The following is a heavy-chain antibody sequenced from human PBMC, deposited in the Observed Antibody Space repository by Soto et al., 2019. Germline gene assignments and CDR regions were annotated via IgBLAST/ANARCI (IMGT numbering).Heavy chain of an antibody. D-gene: IGHD4-17*01. CDR3: TILYGDYTVDY. CDR1: GFTFSGSA. Sequence: EVQLVESGGGLVQPGGSLKLSCAASGFTFSGSAMHWVRQASGKGLEWVGRIRSKANSYATAYAASVKGRFTISRDDSKNTAYLQMNSPKTEDTDVYYCTILYGDYTVDYWGQGTLFTVSS. J-gene: IGHJ4*02. CDR2: IRSKANSYAT. V-gene: IGHV3-73*02.